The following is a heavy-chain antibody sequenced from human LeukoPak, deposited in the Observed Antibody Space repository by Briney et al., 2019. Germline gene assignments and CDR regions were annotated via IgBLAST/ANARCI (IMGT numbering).Heavy chain of an antibody. CDR3: AKRFRGSSGWDFDY. CDR1: GFTFNTYG. Sequence: GGSLRLSCAAPGFTFNTYGMHWVRQAPGKGLEWVAVVSYDGSSTYYGDSVKGRFTISRDNSKNTLYLQMNSLRTEDTAVYYCAKRFRGSSGWDFDYWGQGTLVTVSS. CDR2: VSYDGSST. V-gene: IGHV3-30*18. D-gene: IGHD6-19*01. J-gene: IGHJ4*02.